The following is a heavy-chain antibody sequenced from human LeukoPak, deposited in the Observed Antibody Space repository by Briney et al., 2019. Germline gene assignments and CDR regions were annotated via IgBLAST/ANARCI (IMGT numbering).Heavy chain of an antibody. CDR2: INSDGSTI. CDR1: GFTLSSYR. CDR3: ARDNAYSSGWDFDY. Sequence: GGSPRLSCAAPGFTLSSYRMHRVRHTPGKGVGWVSRINSDGSTISYADSVKGRFTISRDDAKNTLYLQMNSLGAEDTAVYYCARDNAYSSGWDFDYWGQGTLVTVSS. D-gene: IGHD6-19*01. J-gene: IGHJ4*02. V-gene: IGHV3-74*01.